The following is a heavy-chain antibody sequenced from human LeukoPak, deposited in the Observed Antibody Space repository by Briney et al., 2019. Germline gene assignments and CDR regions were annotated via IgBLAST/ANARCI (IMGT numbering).Heavy chain of an antibody. CDR3: ATGVICATTTCPGYRNYYFFMDV. CDR1: AFTLSELS. Sequence: ASVKVSCKVSAFTLSELSMHWVRQAPGKGLEWVGGFDPPGGQFIYGQSFRGRVILTEDASTNTAFMEVTSMRPDDTAVYYCATGVICATTTCPGYRNYYFFMDVWGEGTAVTVSS. CDR2: FDPPGGQF. J-gene: IGHJ6*03. V-gene: IGHV1-24*01. D-gene: IGHD2-2*01.